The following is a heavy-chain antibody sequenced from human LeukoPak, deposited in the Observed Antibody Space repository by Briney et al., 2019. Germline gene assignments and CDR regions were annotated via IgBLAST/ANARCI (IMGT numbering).Heavy chain of an antibody. J-gene: IGHJ4*02. CDR1: GFNVSSNY. Sequence: GGSLRLSCAPSGFNVSSNYMSWVRQAPGKGLEWVSVISGSGYYSYYEDSVKGRFTVSRDNSKTTLYLPMNSLRADDTAVYYCAKGGPTGSSYFDFWGQGTLVTVSS. V-gene: IGHV3-23*01. D-gene: IGHD1-26*01. CDR3: AKGGPTGSSYFDF. CDR2: ISGSGYYS.